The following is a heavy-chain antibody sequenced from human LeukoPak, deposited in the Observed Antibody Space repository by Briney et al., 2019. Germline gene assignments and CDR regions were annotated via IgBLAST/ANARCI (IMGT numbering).Heavy chain of an antibody. Sequence: GGSLRLSYAASGFTFSSYAMSWVRQAPGKGLEWVSAISGSGGSTYYADSVKGRFTISRDNSKNTLYLQMNSLRAEDTAVYYCAKRRTMVRGVTAGDAFDIWGQGTMVTVSS. J-gene: IGHJ3*02. V-gene: IGHV3-23*01. CDR3: AKRRTMVRGVTAGDAFDI. D-gene: IGHD3-10*01. CDR2: ISGSGGST. CDR1: GFTFSSYA.